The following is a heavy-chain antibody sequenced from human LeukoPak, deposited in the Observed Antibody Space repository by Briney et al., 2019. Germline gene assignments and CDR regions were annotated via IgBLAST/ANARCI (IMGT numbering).Heavy chain of an antibody. CDR1: GFTFSSDA. D-gene: IGHD6-19*01. Sequence: GGSLGLSCAASGFTFSSDAMSWVRQAPGKGLEWVSAISGSGGSTYYADSVKGRFTISRDNSKNTLYLQMNSLRAEDTAVYYCAKALPSSGWYWGFDYWGQGTLVTVSS. V-gene: IGHV3-23*01. J-gene: IGHJ4*02. CDR3: AKALPSSGWYWGFDY. CDR2: ISGSGGST.